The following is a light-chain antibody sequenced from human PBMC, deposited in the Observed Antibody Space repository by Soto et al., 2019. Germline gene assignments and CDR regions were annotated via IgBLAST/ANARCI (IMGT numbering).Light chain of an antibody. CDR3: RSYEGSSTYV. CDR2: EVS. V-gene: IGLV2-23*02. CDR1: SSDVGSYNL. J-gene: IGLJ1*01. Sequence: HSALTQPASVSGSPGQSITISCTGTSSDVGSYNLVSWYQQHPGKAPKLMIYEVSKRPSGVSNRFSGSKSGNTASLTISGLQAEDEADYYCRSYEGSSTYVFGTGTKVTVL.